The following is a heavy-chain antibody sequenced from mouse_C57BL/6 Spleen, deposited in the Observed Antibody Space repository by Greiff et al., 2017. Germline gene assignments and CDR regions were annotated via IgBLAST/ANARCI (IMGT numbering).Heavy chain of an antibody. D-gene: IGHD4-1*01. CDR2: INPNNGGT. CDR1: GYTFTDYY. J-gene: IGHJ4*01. V-gene: IGHV1-26*01. CDR3: ARWQAGNYAMDY. Sequence: VQLQQSGPELVKPGASVKISCKASGYTFTDYYMNWVKQSHGKSLEWIGDINPNNGGTSYNQKFKGKATLTVDKSSSTAYMELRSLTSEDSAVYYCARWQAGNYAMDYWGQGTSVTVSS.